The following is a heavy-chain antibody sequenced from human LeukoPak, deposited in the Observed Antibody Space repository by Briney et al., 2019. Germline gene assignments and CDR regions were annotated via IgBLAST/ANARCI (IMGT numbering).Heavy chain of an antibody. J-gene: IGHJ6*03. CDR3: AKAAPTGAVTRYYYYYMDV. Sequence: GGSLRLACAASGLTFSSYGMDWVRQAPAKGLEWVAFIRYDGSNKYYADSVKGRFTISRDNSKNTLYLQMNSLRAEDTAVYYCAKAAPTGAVTRYYYYYMDVWGKGTTVTISS. V-gene: IGHV3-30*02. CDR2: IRYDGSNK. CDR1: GLTFSSYG. D-gene: IGHD7-27*01.